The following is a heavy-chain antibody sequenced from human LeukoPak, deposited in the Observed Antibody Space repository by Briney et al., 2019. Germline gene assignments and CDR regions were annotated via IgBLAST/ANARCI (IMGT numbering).Heavy chain of an antibody. CDR3: ARDPGPHSYYMDV. Sequence: SLKVSCKASGGTFSSYAISWVRQAPGQGLEWMGRIIPIFGTANYAQKFQGRVTITADKSTSTAYMELSSLRSEDTAVYYCARDPGPHSYYMDVWGKGTTVTVSS. CDR1: GGTFSSYA. J-gene: IGHJ6*03. CDR2: IIPIFGTA. V-gene: IGHV1-69*06.